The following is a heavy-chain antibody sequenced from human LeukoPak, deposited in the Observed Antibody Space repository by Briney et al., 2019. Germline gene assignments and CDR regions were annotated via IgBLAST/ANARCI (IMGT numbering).Heavy chain of an antibody. V-gene: IGHV3-72*01. CDR2: TRNKTKSYST. CDR3: VRVCDSDCQGAHAFDI. D-gene: IGHD2-21*02. Sequence: GGSLRLSCAVSGLILSDHYIDWVRQAAGKGLEWVGRTRNKTKSYSTAYAASVEGRFTISRDDLENSVYLEMNSLKSEDTAVYYCVRVCDSDCQGAHAFDIWGQGTKVTVSS. J-gene: IGHJ3*02. CDR1: GLILSDHY.